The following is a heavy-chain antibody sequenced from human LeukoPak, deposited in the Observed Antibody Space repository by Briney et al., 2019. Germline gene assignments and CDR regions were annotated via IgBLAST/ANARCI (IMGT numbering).Heavy chain of an antibody. CDR3: ARYLIAVAETGYYFGY. CDR1: GFTFRSYA. V-gene: IGHV3-30-3*01. D-gene: IGHD6-19*01. Sequence: QPGRSLRLSCAASGFTFRSYAMHWVRQAPGKGLEWVAVISYDGSNKYYADSVKGRFTISRDNSKNTLYLQMNSLRAEDTAVYYCARYLIAVAETGYYFGYWGQGTLVTVSS. J-gene: IGHJ4*02. CDR2: ISYDGSNK.